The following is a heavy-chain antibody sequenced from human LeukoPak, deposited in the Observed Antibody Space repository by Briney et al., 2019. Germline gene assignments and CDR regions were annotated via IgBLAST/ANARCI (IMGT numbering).Heavy chain of an antibody. CDR2: IIPIFGTA. CDR1: GGTFSSYA. Sequence: SVKVSCKASGGTFSSYAISWVRQAPGQGLEWMGGIIPIFGTANYAQKFQGRVTITADESTSTAYMELSSLRSEDTAMYYCASLTYYDFWSGYYTWNYFDYWGQGTLVTVSS. CDR3: ASLTYYDFWSGYYTWNYFDY. D-gene: IGHD3-3*01. V-gene: IGHV1-69*13. J-gene: IGHJ4*02.